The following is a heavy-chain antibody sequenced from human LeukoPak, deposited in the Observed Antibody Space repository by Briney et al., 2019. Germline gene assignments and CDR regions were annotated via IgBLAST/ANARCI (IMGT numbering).Heavy chain of an antibody. Sequence: SETLSPTCTVSGGSISSYYWSWIRQPPGKGLEWIGYIYTSGSTNYNPSLKSRVTISVDTSKNQFSLKLSSVTAADTDVYYCASSPYNWNYVGWFDPWGQGTLVTVSS. D-gene: IGHD1-7*01. CDR3: ASSPYNWNYVGWFDP. CDR2: IYTSGST. J-gene: IGHJ5*02. CDR1: GGSISSYY. V-gene: IGHV4-4*09.